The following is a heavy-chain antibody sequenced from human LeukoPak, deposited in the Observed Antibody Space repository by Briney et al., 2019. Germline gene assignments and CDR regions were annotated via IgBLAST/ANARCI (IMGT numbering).Heavy chain of an antibody. Sequence: PGGSLRLSCAASGFTFSSYSMNWVRQAPGKGLEWVSYISSSSSTIHYADSVKGRFTISRDNAKNSLYLQMNSLRAEDTAVYYCARVYIGRGDYWGQGTLVTVSS. CDR1: GFTFSSYS. D-gene: IGHD1-14*01. V-gene: IGHV3-48*04. CDR2: ISSSSSTI. J-gene: IGHJ4*02. CDR3: ARVYIGRGDY.